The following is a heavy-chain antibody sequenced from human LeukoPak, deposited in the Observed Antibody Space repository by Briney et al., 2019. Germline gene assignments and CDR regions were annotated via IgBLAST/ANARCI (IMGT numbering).Heavy chain of an antibody. CDR3: ARRSPYCGSDCYVFDY. D-gene: IGHD2-21*02. Sequence: SETLSLTCTVSDCSISSYYWSWIRQAPGKGLEWIGYISYSGYTNYNPSLKSRVTISPDTSKNRFSLDLSSVAAADTAVYYCARRSPYCGSDCYVFDYWGQGTLVTVSS. CDR2: ISYSGYT. CDR1: DCSISSYY. J-gene: IGHJ4*02. V-gene: IGHV4-59*08.